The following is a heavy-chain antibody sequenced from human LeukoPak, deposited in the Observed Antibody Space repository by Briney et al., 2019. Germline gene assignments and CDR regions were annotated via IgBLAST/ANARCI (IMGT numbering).Heavy chain of an antibody. Sequence: GGSLRLSCAASGFTFSSYSMNWVRQAPGKGLEWVSSISSSSSYIYYADSVKGRFTISRDNAKNSLYLQMNSLRAEDTAVYYCARDAPTDYYYYGMDVWGKGTTVTVSS. J-gene: IGHJ6*04. V-gene: IGHV3-21*01. CDR1: GFTFSSYS. CDR2: ISSSSSYI. CDR3: ARDAPTDYYYYGMDV.